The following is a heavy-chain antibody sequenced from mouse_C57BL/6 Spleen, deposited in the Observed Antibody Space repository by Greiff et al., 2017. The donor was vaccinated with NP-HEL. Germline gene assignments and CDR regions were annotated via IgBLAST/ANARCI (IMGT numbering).Heavy chain of an antibody. V-gene: IGHV6-3*01. Sequence: EVKLVESGGGLVQPGGSMKLSCVASGFTFSNYWMNWVRQSPEKGLEWVAQIRLKSDNYATHYAESVKGRFTISRDDSKSSVYLQMNNLRAEDTGIYYCTAGREYYFDYWGQGTTLTVSS. J-gene: IGHJ2*01. CDR2: IRLKSDNYAT. CDR1: GFTFSNYW. CDR3: TAGREYYFDY.